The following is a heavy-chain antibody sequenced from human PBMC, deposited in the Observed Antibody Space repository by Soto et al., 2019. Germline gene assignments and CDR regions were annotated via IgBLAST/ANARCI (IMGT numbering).Heavy chain of an antibody. CDR2: ISYSAKT. J-gene: IGHJ5*01. CDR3: TRGAGAPWVRFDS. CDR1: GYSITSGFY. V-gene: IGHV4-38-2*01. Sequence: PSETLSLTCGVSGYSITSGFYWGWVRQSPGKGLEWIGSISYSAKTFYNPSLASRLSIAVDTSMNQFSLRLTSVTAADTALYYCTRGAGAPWVRFDSWGHGTLVTVSS. D-gene: IGHD3-22*01.